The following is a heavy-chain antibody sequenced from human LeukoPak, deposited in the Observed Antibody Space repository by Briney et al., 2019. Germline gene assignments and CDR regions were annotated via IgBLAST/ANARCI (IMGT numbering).Heavy chain of an antibody. CDR1: GFTFSSYW. CDR2: IKQDGSEK. Sequence: GGSLRLSCAASGFTFSSYWMSWVRQAPGKGLEWVANIKQDGSEKYYVDSVKGRFTISRDNAKNSLYLQMNSLRAEDTAVYYCASSPLYGDPFFDYWGQGTLVTVSS. V-gene: IGHV3-7*01. CDR3: ASSPLYGDPFFDY. D-gene: IGHD4-17*01. J-gene: IGHJ4*02.